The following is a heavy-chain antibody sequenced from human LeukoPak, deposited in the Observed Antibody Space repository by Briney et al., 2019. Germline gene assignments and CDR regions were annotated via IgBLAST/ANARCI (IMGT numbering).Heavy chain of an antibody. Sequence: GGSLRLSCAASGFTFSSYWMSWVRQAPGKGLEWVANIKQDGSEKYYVGSVKGRFTISRDNAKNSLYLQMNSLRAEDTAVYYCAREYGSGSYYSGDLDYWGQGALVTVSS. D-gene: IGHD3-10*01. CDR2: IKQDGSEK. J-gene: IGHJ4*02. CDR1: GFTFSSYW. V-gene: IGHV3-7*01. CDR3: AREYGSGSYYSGDLDY.